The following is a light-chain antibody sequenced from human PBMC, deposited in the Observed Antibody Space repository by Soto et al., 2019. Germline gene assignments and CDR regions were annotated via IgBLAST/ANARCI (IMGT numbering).Light chain of an antibody. CDR1: SSDVGSYNL. J-gene: IGLJ1*01. Sequence: QSALTQPASVSGSPGQSITISCTGTSSDVGSYNLVSWYQQHPGKAPKLMIHEGSKRPSGVSNRFSGSKSGNTASLTISGLQAEDEADYYCCSYARSSTYYVFGTGTKVTVL. CDR2: EGS. CDR3: CSYARSSTYYV. V-gene: IGLV2-23*01.